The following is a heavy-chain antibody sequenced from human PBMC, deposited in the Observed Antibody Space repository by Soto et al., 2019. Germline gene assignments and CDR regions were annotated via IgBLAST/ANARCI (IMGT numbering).Heavy chain of an antibody. D-gene: IGHD6-13*01. Sequence: PGESLKISCKGSGYSFTSYWIGWVRQMPGKGLEWMGIIYPGDSDTRYSPSFQGQVTISADKSISTAYLQWSSLKASDTAMYYCARLPTYPRTAAAGMAYYGMDVWGQGTTVTVSS. CDR1: GYSFTSYW. CDR3: ARLPTYPRTAAAGMAYYGMDV. CDR2: IYPGDSDT. J-gene: IGHJ6*02. V-gene: IGHV5-51*01.